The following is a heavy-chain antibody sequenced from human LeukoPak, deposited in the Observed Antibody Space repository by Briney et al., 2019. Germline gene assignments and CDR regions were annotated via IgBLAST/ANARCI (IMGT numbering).Heavy chain of an antibody. Sequence: GGSLRLSCAASGFFFSSYTMSWVRQAPGKGLEWVSCISGSGGSTYYADSVKGRFTISRDNSKNTLYLQMNSLRAEDTAVYYCAKDQVGSYYYFDYWGQGTLVTVSS. V-gene: IGHV3-23*01. J-gene: IGHJ4*02. CDR3: AKDQVGSYYYFDY. D-gene: IGHD1-26*01. CDR2: ISGSGGST. CDR1: GFFFSSYT.